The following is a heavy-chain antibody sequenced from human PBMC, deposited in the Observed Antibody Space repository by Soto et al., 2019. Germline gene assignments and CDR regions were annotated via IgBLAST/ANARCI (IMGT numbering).Heavy chain of an antibody. CDR2: INPNSGDT. J-gene: IGHJ6*02. V-gene: IGHV1-2*02. Sequence: GASVKVSFKASGYTFTGNYMHWVRQAPGQGLEWMGWINPNSGDTNCAQKFQGRVTMTRDTSISTAYMELSRLRSDDTAVYYCAREDANAMAVWGQGTTVTVSS. CDR3: AREDANAMAV. CDR1: GYTFTGNY.